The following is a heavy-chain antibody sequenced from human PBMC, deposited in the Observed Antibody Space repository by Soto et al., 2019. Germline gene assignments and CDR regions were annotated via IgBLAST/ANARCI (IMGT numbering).Heavy chain of an antibody. D-gene: IGHD3-10*01. Sequence: GWSLRLSCAASGFGFRSYDMNWVRQAPGKGLEWVAVISYDGSNKYYADSVKGRFTISRDNSKNTLYLQMNTLRGEDTAVYYCESDSGVTTPDYWGQGTLVTASS. V-gene: IGHV3-30-3*01. CDR1: GFGFRSYD. CDR3: ESDSGVTTPDY. CDR2: ISYDGSNK. J-gene: IGHJ4*02.